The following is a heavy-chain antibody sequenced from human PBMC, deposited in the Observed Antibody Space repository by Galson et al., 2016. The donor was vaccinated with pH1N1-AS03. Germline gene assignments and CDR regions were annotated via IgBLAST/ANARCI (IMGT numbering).Heavy chain of an antibody. Sequence: SETLSLTCAVSGYSISSGYCWGWIRQPPGKGLEWIGSIYHSGSTYYNPSLKSRVTMSIDTSKNQFSLHLMSVTAADTALYYCARDPPLEIGWYFDLRGRGTLVTVSS. CDR2: IYHSGST. J-gene: IGHJ2*01. V-gene: IGHV4-38-2*02. CDR3: ARDPPLEIGWYFDL. D-gene: IGHD3-3*01. CDR1: GYSISSGYC.